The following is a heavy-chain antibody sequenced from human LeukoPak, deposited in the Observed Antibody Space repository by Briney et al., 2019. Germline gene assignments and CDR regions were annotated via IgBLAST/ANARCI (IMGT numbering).Heavy chain of an antibody. CDR1: GGSISSYY. CDR2: IYYSGST. CDR3: AREGGNRTTVTTDPYDAFDI. Sequence: PSETLSLTCTVSGGSISSYYWSWIRQPPGKGLEWIGYIYYSGSTNYNPSLKSRVTISVDTSKNQFSLKLSSVTAADTAVYYCAREGGNRTTVTTDPYDAFDIWGQGTMVTVSS. D-gene: IGHD4-17*01. J-gene: IGHJ3*02. V-gene: IGHV4-59*12.